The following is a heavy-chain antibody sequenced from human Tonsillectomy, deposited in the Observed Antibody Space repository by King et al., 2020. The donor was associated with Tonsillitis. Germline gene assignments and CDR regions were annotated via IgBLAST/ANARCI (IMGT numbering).Heavy chain of an antibody. Sequence: QLVQSGAEVKKPGASVKVSCKASGYTFTSYGISWGRPAPGQGHEWMGWISAYNVNTNYAQKLQGRVTMTTDTSTSTAYMELRSLRSDDTAVYYCARDYGSGSPGANWFDPWGQGTLVTVSS. D-gene: IGHD3-10*01. CDR1: GYTFTSYG. CDR2: ISAYNVNT. CDR3: ARDYGSGSPGANWFDP. V-gene: IGHV1-18*01. J-gene: IGHJ5*02.